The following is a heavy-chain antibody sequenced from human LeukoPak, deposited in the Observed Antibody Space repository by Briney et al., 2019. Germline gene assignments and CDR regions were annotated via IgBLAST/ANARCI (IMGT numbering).Heavy chain of an antibody. CDR3: ARSEAAAGTGLNY. D-gene: IGHD6-13*01. V-gene: IGHV4-38-2*01. CDR1: GHSISSGYY. J-gene: IGHJ4*02. CDR2: IYHSGST. Sequence: KPPETLSLTCAVSGHSISSGYYWGWIRQPPGKGLEWIGSIYHSGSTYYNPSLKSRVTISVDTSKNQFSLKLSSVTAADTAVYYCARSEAAAGTGLNYWGQGTLVTVSS.